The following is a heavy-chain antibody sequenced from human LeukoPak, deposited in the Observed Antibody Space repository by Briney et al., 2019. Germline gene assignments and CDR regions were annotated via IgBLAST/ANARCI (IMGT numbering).Heavy chain of an antibody. D-gene: IGHD6-19*01. J-gene: IGHJ4*02. Sequence: GGSLRLSCAASGFTFSNYSMNRVRQAPGKGLEWVSSISSSSSYIYYADSVKGRFTISRDNSKNTLYLQMNSLRAEDTAVYYCAKEFLSEAVAYFDYWGQGTLVTVSS. CDR3: AKEFLSEAVAYFDY. CDR1: GFTFSNYS. V-gene: IGHV3-21*01. CDR2: ISSSSSYI.